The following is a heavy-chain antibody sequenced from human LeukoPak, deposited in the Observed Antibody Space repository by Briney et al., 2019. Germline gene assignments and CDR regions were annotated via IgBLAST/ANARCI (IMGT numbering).Heavy chain of an antibody. Sequence: ASVKVSCKTIGGRFKSYGFSWVRQAPGQGLEWMGWINPNSGGTNYAQKFQGRVTMTRDMSTSTVYMELSSLRSEDTAVYYCARGPPTGDIVVVVAATRFDYWGQGTLVTVSS. CDR2: INPNSGGT. V-gene: IGHV1-8*02. J-gene: IGHJ4*02. CDR3: ARGPPTGDIVVVVAATRFDY. CDR1: GGRFKSYG. D-gene: IGHD2-15*01.